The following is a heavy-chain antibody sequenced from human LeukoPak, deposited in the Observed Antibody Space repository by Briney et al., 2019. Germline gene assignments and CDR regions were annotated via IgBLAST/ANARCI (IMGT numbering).Heavy chain of an antibody. CDR3: ARDSRPHY. V-gene: IGHV3-30*03. D-gene: IGHD6-6*01. CDR2: ISYDGSDK. CDR1: GFTFSSYG. Sequence: GGSLRLSCAASGFTFSSYGMHWVRQAPGKGLEWVAVISYDGSDKYYADSVKGRFTISRDNAKNSLYLQMNSLRAEDTAVYYCARDSRPHYWGKGTLVSVSS. J-gene: IGHJ4*02.